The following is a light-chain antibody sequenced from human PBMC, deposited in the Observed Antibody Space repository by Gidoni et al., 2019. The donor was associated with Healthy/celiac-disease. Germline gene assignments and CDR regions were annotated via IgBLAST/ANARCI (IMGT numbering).Light chain of an antibody. V-gene: IGKV4-1*01. Sequence: DIVMTQSPDSLAASLGERATINCKSSQSVLYSSNNKNYLAWYQQKPGQPPKLLIYWASTRESGVPDRFSGSGSGTDFTLTISSLQAEDVAVYYCQQCYSTPFTFGPGTKVDIK. J-gene: IGKJ3*01. CDR2: WAS. CDR1: QSVLYSSNNKNY. CDR3: QQCYSTPFT.